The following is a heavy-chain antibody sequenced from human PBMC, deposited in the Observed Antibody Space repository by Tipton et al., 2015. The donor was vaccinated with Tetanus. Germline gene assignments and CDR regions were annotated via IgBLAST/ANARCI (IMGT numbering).Heavy chain of an antibody. Sequence: VKPSETLSLMCTVSGDSLYNFYWSWLRQPAGKGLEWIGHVYYSGRTYYNPPLKSRVTISADMSKNQFSLKLTSVTAADTATYYCARMGFTYGQVVYWGQGTLVTVAS. J-gene: IGHJ4*02. CDR1: GDSLYNFY. D-gene: IGHD5-18*01. V-gene: IGHV4-59*06. CDR2: VYYSGRT. CDR3: ARMGFTYGQVVY.